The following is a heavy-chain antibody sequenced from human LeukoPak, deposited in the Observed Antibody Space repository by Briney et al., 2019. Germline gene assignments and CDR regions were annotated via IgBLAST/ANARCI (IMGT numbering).Heavy chain of an antibody. CDR1: GGTFSSYA. CDR3: AREKVGRWFDP. V-gene: IGHV1-69*04. J-gene: IGHJ5*02. CDR2: IIPILGIA. D-gene: IGHD1-26*01. Sequence: ASVKVSCKASGGTFSSYAISWVRQAPGQGLEWMGRIIPILGIANYAQKFQGRVTITADKSTSTAYMELSSLRSEDTAVYYCAREKVGRWFDPWGQGTLVTVSS.